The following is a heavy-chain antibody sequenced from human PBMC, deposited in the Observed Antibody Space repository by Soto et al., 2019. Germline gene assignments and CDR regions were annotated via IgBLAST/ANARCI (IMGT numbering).Heavy chain of an antibody. D-gene: IGHD3-10*01. CDR2: IKSIRDGGTT. Sequence: GGSLRISCAASGFTISDAWINWVRQAPGMGLEWVGRIKSIRDGGTTDFAAPVKARFAISRDDSKNMVYLQINSLNTEDTAVYYCSTCSFFSSAFARNYSWGNGTLVPVSS. CDR1: GFTISDAW. V-gene: IGHV3-15*07. CDR3: STCSFFSSAFARNYS. J-gene: IGHJ5*01.